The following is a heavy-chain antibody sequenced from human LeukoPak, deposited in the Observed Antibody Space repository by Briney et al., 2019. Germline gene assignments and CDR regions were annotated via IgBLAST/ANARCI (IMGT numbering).Heavy chain of an antibody. CDR3: ARDGSEMATKRRNAFDI. Sequence: SETLSLTCTVSGGSISSHYWSWIRQPAGKGLGWMGRIYTSGSTNYNPSLKSRVTMSVDTSKNQFSLKLSSVTAADTAVYYCARDGSEMATKRRNAFDIWGQGTMVTVSS. D-gene: IGHD5-24*01. V-gene: IGHV4-4*07. CDR1: GGSISSHY. J-gene: IGHJ3*02. CDR2: IYTSGST.